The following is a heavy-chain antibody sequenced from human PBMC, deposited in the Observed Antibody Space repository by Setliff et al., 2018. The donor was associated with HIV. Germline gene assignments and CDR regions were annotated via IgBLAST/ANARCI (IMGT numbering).Heavy chain of an antibody. CDR2: IGGDNANI. J-gene: IGHJ5*02. V-gene: IGHV1-18*01. CDR1: GYDFTAYA. Sequence: ASVKVSCKASGYDFTAYAISWVRQAPGQGLEWMGRIGGDNANIKFAQSFQGRVTMTRNTSIRTAYMELSSLRSEDTAVYYCARGHLDYNFWDEVLGNWFDPWGQGTLVTVSS. D-gene: IGHD3-3*01. CDR3: ARGHLDYNFWDEVLGNWFDP.